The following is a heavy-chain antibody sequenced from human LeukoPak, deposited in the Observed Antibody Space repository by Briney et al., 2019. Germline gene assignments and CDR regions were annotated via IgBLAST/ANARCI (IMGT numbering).Heavy chain of an antibody. V-gene: IGHV1-69*13. CDR1: GGTFSSYA. CDR3: ASPRRIAARPLYYYYMDV. CDR2: IIPIFGTA. Sequence: SVKVSCKASGGTFSSYAFSWVRQAPGQGLEWMGGIIPIFGTANYAQKFQGRVTITADESTSTAYMELSSLRSEDTAVYYCASPRRIAARPLYYYYMDVWGKGTTVTVSS. J-gene: IGHJ6*03. D-gene: IGHD6-6*01.